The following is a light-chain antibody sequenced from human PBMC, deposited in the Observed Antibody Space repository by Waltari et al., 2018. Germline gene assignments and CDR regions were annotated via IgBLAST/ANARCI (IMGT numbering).Light chain of an antibody. CDR2: LGS. J-gene: IGKJ2*01. Sequence: DIVMTQSPLSLPVTPGESAYISCRSSQSLRHLTGYTYLDWYVRKPGQSPQLLIYLGSTRASGVPDRLTGSGSGADFALIISRVEAEDVGVYYCMQALQSPYTFGQGTKLEIK. CDR3: MQALQSPYT. CDR1: QSLRHLTGYTY. V-gene: IGKV2-28*01.